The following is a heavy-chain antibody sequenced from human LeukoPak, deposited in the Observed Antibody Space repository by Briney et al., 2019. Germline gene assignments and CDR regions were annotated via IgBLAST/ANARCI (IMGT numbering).Heavy chain of an antibody. J-gene: IGHJ4*02. Sequence: PGGSLRLSCAASGFTFSSYSMNWVRQAPGKGLEWVSSISSSSSYIYYADSVKGRFTISRDNAKNSLYLQMNTLIADDTAVYYCARDGVAVAGTEFDYWGQGTMVTVSS. CDR2: ISSSSSYI. D-gene: IGHD6-19*01. CDR1: GFTFSSYS. CDR3: ARDGVAVAGTEFDY. V-gene: IGHV3-21*01.